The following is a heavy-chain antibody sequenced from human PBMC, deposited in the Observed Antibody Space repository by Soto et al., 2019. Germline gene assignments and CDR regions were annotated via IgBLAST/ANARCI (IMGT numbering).Heavy chain of an antibody. J-gene: IGHJ5*02. V-gene: IGHV4-59*01. Sequence: SETLSLTCTVSGGSISSYYWSWIRQPPGKGLEWIGYIYYSGSTNYNPSLKSRVTISVDTSKNQFSLKLSSVTAADTAVYYCARVVVGTKNWFDPWGQGTLVTVAS. CDR3: ARVVVGTKNWFDP. CDR2: IYYSGST. D-gene: IGHD2-15*01. CDR1: GGSISSYY.